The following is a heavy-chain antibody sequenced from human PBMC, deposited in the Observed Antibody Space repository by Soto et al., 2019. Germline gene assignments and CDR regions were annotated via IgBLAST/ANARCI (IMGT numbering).Heavy chain of an antibody. J-gene: IGHJ4*02. Sequence: SETLSLTCTVSGGSTSSYYWSWIRQPPGKGLEWIGYIYYSGSTYYNPSLKSRVTISVDTSKNQFSLKLSSVTAADTAVYYCARHEGVVVITPFDYWGQGTLVTVSS. V-gene: IGHV4-59*08. CDR2: IYYSGST. D-gene: IGHD3-22*01. CDR1: GGSTSSYY. CDR3: ARHEGVVVITPFDY.